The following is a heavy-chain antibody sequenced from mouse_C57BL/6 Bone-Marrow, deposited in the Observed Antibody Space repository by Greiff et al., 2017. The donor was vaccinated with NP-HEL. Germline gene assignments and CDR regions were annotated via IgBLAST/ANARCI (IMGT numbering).Heavy chain of an antibody. Sequence: VQLQQSGAELVRPGASVTLSCKASGYTFTDYEMHWVKQTPVHGLEWIGAIDPETGGTAYNQKFKGKAILTADKSSSTAYMELRSLTSEDSAVYYCTRRSYSNYGYYFDYWGQGTTLTVSS. CDR1: GYTFTDYE. D-gene: IGHD2-5*01. J-gene: IGHJ2*01. V-gene: IGHV1-15*01. CDR2: IDPETGGT. CDR3: TRRSYSNYGYYFDY.